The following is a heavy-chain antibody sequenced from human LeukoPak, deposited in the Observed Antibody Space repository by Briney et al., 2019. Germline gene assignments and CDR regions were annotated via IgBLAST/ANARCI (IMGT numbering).Heavy chain of an antibody. CDR2: INPSGGSR. J-gene: IGHJ6*02. Sequence: ASVKVSCEASGYTFTRYYMHWVRHAPGQGLECRGIINPSGGSRTYAEQFQGRVTMTRDTSTSTGYMELSSLRSEDTAVYYCARGSVMTSDYYYDMDVWGQGTTVTVSS. V-gene: IGHV1-46*01. CDR3: ARGSVMTSDYYYDMDV. CDR1: GYTFTRYY. D-gene: IGHD2-21*02.